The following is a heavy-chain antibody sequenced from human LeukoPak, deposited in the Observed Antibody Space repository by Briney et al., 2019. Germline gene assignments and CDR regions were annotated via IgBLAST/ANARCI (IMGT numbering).Heavy chain of an antibody. CDR2: IVSNGDST. CDR1: GFTFSRFG. V-gene: IGHV3-64D*09. D-gene: IGHD3-22*01. J-gene: IGHJ6*02. CDR3: VNPGWYYDSSGYSYYYGMDV. Sequence: PGGSLRLSCSASGFTFSRFGMHGVRQAPGKGLEYVSAIVSNGDSTYYADSVKGRFTISRDNAKNTLYLQMSSLRPDDTAVYYCVNPGWYYDSSGYSYYYGMDVWGQGTTVTVSS.